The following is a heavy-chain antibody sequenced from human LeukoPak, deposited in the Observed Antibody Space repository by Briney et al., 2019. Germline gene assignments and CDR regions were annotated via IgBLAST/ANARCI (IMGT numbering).Heavy chain of an antibody. CDR3: TTDPEYNWNYVFDY. D-gene: IGHD1-7*01. CDR2: IKSKTDGGTT. CDR1: GFTFSNAW. J-gene: IGHJ4*02. Sequence: AGVSLRLSCAASGFTFSNAWMRWVRKAPGKRLXXXXXIKSKTDGGTTDYAAPVKGRFTISRDDSKNTLYLQMNSLKTEDTAVYYCTTDPEYNWNYVFDYWGQGTLVTVSS. V-gene: IGHV3-15*01.